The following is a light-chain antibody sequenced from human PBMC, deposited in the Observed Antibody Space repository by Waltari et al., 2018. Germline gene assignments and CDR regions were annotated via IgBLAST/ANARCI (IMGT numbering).Light chain of an antibody. J-gene: IGLJ2*01. CDR1: KMGSKN. CDR3: HVCDNNSLV. Sequence: SYEVTQPVSVSVALGQTARITCGGNKMGSKNVHWYQQKPGQAPVVGIYRDNNRPPGVPERLSGSNSGNTATLTISGAQAVDEADYYCHVCDNNSLVFGGGTKLTVL. CDR2: RDN. V-gene: IGLV3-9*01.